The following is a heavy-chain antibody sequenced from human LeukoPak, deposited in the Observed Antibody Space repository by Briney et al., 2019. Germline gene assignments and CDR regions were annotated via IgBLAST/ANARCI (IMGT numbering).Heavy chain of an antibody. D-gene: IGHD1-26*01. CDR1: GFSFSTYA. V-gene: IGHV3-21*04. CDR3: ARDRGSYSGAFDI. Sequence: GGSLRLSCAASGFSFSTYAISWVRQAPGKGLEWVSCISTTSSYIFYADSVRGRFTISRDNSKNTLYLQMNSLRAEDTAVYYCARDRGSYSGAFDIWGQGTMVTVSS. CDR2: ISTTSSYI. J-gene: IGHJ3*02.